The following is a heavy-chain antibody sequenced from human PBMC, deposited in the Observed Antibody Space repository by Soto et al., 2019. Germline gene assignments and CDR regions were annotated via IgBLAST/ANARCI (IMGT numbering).Heavy chain of an antibody. J-gene: IGHJ5*02. CDR2: ISAYNGNT. CDR3: ARYIVVAPAAMEYNWFDP. D-gene: IGHD2-2*01. Sequence: GASVKGSCKASGYTFSRYGISWGRQAPGQRPEWMGWISAYNGNTNYAQKLQGRVTMTTDTSTSTAYMELRSLRSDDTAVYYCARYIVVAPAAMEYNWFDPWGQGTLVTVSS. CDR1: GYTFSRYG. V-gene: IGHV1-18*01.